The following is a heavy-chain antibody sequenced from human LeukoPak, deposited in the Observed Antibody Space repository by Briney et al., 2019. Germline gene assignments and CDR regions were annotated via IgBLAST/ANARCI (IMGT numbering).Heavy chain of an antibody. CDR2: MYYSGNT. CDR3: ARQYFDRTGYYYFDY. J-gene: IGHJ4*02. V-gene: IGHV4-39*01. Sequence: SETLSLTCTVSGDAITGSSYYWGWSRQSPGKGLEWIGSMYYSGNTYSNPSLESRVTMSADTSKNQFSLKLNSVSVADTAVYYCARQYFDRTGYYYFDYWGQGTLVIVSS. CDR1: GDAITGSSYY. D-gene: IGHD3-22*01.